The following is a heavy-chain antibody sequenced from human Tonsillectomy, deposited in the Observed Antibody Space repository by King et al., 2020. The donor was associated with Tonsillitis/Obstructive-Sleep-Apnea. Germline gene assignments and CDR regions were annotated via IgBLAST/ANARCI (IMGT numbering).Heavy chain of an antibody. V-gene: IGHV4-34*01. Sequence: VQLQQWGAGLLKPSETLSLTCAVYGGSFSGYYCSWIRHPPGKGLEWIGEVDHRGSTNYNPSPKSRGTMSVDTSKNQFSLRLRSVTAADTAVYYCARGGTYYDFWSSDSWGQGTLVTVSS. J-gene: IGHJ4*02. CDR1: GGSFSGYY. D-gene: IGHD3-3*01. CDR3: ARGGTYYDFWSSDS. CDR2: VDHRGST.